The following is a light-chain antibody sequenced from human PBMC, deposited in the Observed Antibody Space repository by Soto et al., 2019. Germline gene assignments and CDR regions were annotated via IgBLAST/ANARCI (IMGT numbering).Light chain of an antibody. CDR3: QKYSSVPV. Sequence: ESMLTQSPGTLSLSPGERATLSCRASQSVSTRYLAWHQQKPGQAPRLLIYGASIRATGIPDRFSGSGSGTDFTLTISRLEPEDLATYSCQKYSSVPVFGPGTKVEIK. J-gene: IGKJ3*01. CDR2: GAS. CDR1: QSVSTRY. V-gene: IGKV3-20*01.